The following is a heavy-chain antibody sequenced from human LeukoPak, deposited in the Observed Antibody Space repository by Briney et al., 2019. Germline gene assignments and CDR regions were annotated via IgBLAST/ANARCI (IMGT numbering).Heavy chain of an antibody. CDR2: ISGSGGST. D-gene: IGHD1-26*01. CDR1: GFTFSSYG. Sequence: GGTLRLSCAASGFTFSSYGMSWVRQAPGKGLEWVSAISGSGGSTYYADSVKRRFTISRDNSKNTLYLQMNSLRAEDTAVYYCAKEEKWELFYYYYYMDVWGKGTTVTISS. V-gene: IGHV3-23*01. CDR3: AKEEKWELFYYYYYMDV. J-gene: IGHJ6*03.